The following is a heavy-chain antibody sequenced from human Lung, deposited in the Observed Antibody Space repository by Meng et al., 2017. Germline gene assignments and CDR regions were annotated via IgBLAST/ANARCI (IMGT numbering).Heavy chain of an antibody. Sequence: QVQLQGSGPGLVKPSETLYLTCDGSGGSISGYFWTWIRQPAGKGLDWIGRVYSSGSANYNPSLKSRVTMSVDRSKNQFSLQLTSVTAADTAVYYCARGVGSLDFWGQGALVTVSS. CDR2: VYSSGSA. CDR3: ARGVGSLDF. CDR1: GGSISGYF. D-gene: IGHD5/OR15-5a*01. J-gene: IGHJ4*02. V-gene: IGHV4-4*07.